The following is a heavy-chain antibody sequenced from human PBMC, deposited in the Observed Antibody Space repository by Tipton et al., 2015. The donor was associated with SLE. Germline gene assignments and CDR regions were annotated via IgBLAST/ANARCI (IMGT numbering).Heavy chain of an antibody. CDR1: GGSFSGYY. D-gene: IGHD2-15*01. J-gene: IGHJ2*01. Sequence: TLSLTCAVYGGSFSGYYWSWIRQPPGKGLQWIGEINHRGSTNYSPSLKSRVTISVDTSKNQFSLKLSSVPAADTAVYYCARGYCSGGSCSYWYFDLWGRGTLVTVSS. CDR3: ARGYCSGGSCSYWYFDL. CDR2: INHRGST. V-gene: IGHV4-34*01.